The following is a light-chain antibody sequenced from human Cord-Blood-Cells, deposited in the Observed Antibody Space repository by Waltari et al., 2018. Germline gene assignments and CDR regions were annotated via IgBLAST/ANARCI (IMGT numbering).Light chain of an antibody. Sequence: EIVMTQSPATLSVSPGERATPPCRASQSVSSNLAWYQQKPGQAPRLLIYGASTRATGIPARFSGSGSGTEFTLTISSLQSEDFAVYYCQQYNNWPPERTFGQGTKVEIK. V-gene: IGKV3-15*01. CDR2: GAS. J-gene: IGKJ1*01. CDR1: QSVSSN. CDR3: QQYNNWPPERT.